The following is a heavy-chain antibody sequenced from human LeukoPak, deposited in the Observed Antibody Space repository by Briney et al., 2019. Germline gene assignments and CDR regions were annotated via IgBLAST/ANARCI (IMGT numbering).Heavy chain of an antibody. CDR1: GGSINTYY. CDR3: ARYSDYGDYAIDY. Sequence: SETLSLTCTVSGGSINTYYWSWVRQPPGEGLEWIGYIYYSGSTNYNPSLKSRVTISVDTSKNQFSLKLSSVTAADTAVYYCARYSDYGDYAIDYWGQGTLVTVSS. J-gene: IGHJ4*02. CDR2: IYYSGST. D-gene: IGHD4-17*01. V-gene: IGHV4-59*08.